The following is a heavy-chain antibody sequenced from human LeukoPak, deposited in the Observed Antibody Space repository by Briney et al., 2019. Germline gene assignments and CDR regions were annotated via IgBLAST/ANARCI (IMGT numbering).Heavy chain of an antibody. CDR2: TYYRSRWYN. J-gene: IGHJ4*02. CDR3: ARESSGYFFDY. Sequence: SQTLSLTCAISGDSVSSNSAAWSWIRQSPSRCLEWLGRTYYRSRWYNDYALSVKSRITINPDTSKNHFSLQLNSVTPEDAAVYYCARESSGYFFDYWGQGTLVTVSS. D-gene: IGHD3-22*01. V-gene: IGHV6-1*01. CDR1: GDSVSSNSAA.